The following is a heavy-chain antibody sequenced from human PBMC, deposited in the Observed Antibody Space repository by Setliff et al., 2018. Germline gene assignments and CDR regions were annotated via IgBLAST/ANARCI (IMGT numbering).Heavy chain of an antibody. CDR3: ARARSGDYSDSTGYLDY. Sequence: SETLSLTCAVYGGSFSGYYWSWIRQPPGKGLEWIGEINHIGSTNYNPSLKSRVTISVDTSKNQFSLKLSSVTAADTAVYYCARARSGDYSDSTGYLDYWGQGTLVTVSS. D-gene: IGHD3-22*01. CDR2: INHIGST. CDR1: GGSFSGYY. J-gene: IGHJ4*02. V-gene: IGHV4-34*01.